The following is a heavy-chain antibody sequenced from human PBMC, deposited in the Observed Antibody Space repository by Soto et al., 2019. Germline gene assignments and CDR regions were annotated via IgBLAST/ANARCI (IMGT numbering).Heavy chain of an antibody. CDR2: IIPIFGTA. D-gene: IGHD3-3*01. V-gene: IGHV1-69*06. J-gene: IGHJ6*02. CDR3: VYDFWSGDYMDYSDYGMDV. Sequence: SVKVSCKASGGTFSSYAISWVRQAPGQGLEWMGGIIPIFGTANYAQKFQGRVTITADKSTSTAYMELSSLRSEDTAVYYCVYDFWSGDYMDYSDYGMDVWG. CDR1: GGTFSSYA.